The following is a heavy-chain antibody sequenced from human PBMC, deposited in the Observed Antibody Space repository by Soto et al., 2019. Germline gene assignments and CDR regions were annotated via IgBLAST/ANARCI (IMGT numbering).Heavy chain of an antibody. CDR3: AREGGYFDSSGSGVYHYHGVDV. J-gene: IGHJ6*02. CDR1: GGSISTYF. Sequence: SETLSLTCTVSGGSISTYFWSWIRQPAWGGPEWIGRIYTTGSTNYNPSLKSRVTMSLDTSRNQFSLKLSSVTAADTAVYYCAREGGYFDSSGSGVYHYHGVDVWGQGTTVTVSS. CDR2: IYTTGST. V-gene: IGHV4-4*07. D-gene: IGHD3-22*01.